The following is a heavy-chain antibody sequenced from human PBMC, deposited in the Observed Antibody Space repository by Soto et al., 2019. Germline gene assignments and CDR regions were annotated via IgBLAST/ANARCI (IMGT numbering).Heavy chain of an antibody. CDR1: GFTLSDYY. D-gene: IGHD3-9*01. CDR2: ISGSSSDT. J-gene: IGHJ4*02. CDR3: ARGIYKNYFVTPTY. V-gene: IGHV3-11*05. Sequence: QVQLVESGGGVVKPGGSLRLSCAASGFTLSDYYMSWIRQAPGRGLEWVSYISGSSSDTHYADSVKGRFTISRDNAKKPLYRQMIMLRSEESAVYDCARGIYKNYFVTPTYWGQGTLLIV.